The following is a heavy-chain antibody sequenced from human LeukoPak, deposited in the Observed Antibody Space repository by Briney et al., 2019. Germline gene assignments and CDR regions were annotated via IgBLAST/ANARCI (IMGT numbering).Heavy chain of an antibody. CDR3: ARLPGDGYIPIFDY. V-gene: IGHV5-51*01. J-gene: IGHJ4*02. CDR1: GYNFTTYY. Sequence: GESLKISCKGSGYNFTTYYIGWVRQMPGKGLEWMRFIYPDDSDTRYSPSFQGQVTISADKSLSTAYLQWGSLTASDTAVYYCARLPGDGYIPIFDYWGQGTLVTVSS. D-gene: IGHD5-24*01. CDR2: IYPDDSDT.